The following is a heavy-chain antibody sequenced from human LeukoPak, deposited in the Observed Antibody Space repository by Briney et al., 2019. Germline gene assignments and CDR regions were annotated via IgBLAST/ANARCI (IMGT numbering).Heavy chain of an antibody. CDR2: ISWDGGST. CDR1: GFTFDDYA. Sequence: GGSLRLSCAASGFTFDDYAMHWVRQAPGKGLEWVSLISWDGGSTYYADSVKGRFTISRDNSKNSLYLQMNSLRAEDTAVYYCARNLPAADYWGQGTLVTVSS. CDR3: ARNLPAADY. V-gene: IGHV3-43D*03. J-gene: IGHJ4*02. D-gene: IGHD2-2*01.